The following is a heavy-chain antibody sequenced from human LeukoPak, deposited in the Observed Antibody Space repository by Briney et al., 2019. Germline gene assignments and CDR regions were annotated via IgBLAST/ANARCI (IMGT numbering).Heavy chain of an antibody. V-gene: IGHV3-30*02. Sequence: PGGSLRLSCAASGFTFSSYGMHWVRQAPGKGLEWVAFIRYDGSNKYYADSVKGRFTISRDNSKNTLYLQMNSLRAEDTAVYYCAKGAGYKWELLEGYFMDVWGKGTTVTISS. J-gene: IGHJ6*04. CDR1: GFTFSSYG. D-gene: IGHD1-26*01. CDR2: IRYDGSNK. CDR3: AKGAGYKWELLEGYFMDV.